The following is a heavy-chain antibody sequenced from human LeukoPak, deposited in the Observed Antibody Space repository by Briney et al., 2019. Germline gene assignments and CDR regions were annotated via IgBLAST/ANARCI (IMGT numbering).Heavy chain of an antibody. CDR1: GYTFTGYY. D-gene: IGHD2-21*01. J-gene: IGHJ4*02. V-gene: IGHV1-2*04. CDR3: ARAGDTPFDY. Sequence: ASVKVSCKASGYTFTGYYMHWVRQAPGQGLEWMGWINPDSGGTNYAQNFQGWVTMTRDTSISTAYMELSRLRSDDTAVYYCARAGDTPFDYWGQGTPVTVSS. CDR2: INPDSGGT.